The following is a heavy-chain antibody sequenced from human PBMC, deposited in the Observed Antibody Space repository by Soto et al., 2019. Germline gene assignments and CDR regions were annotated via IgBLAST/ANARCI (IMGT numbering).Heavy chain of an antibody. CDR3: ARGQRDGYNY. CDR1: GGSISSYY. Sequence: SETLSLTCTVSGGSISSYYWSWIRQPPGRGLEWIGEINHSGSTNYNPSLKSRVTISVDTSKNQFSLKLSSVTAADTAVYYCARGQRDGYNYWGQGTLVTVSS. D-gene: IGHD5-12*01. V-gene: IGHV4-34*01. CDR2: INHSGST. J-gene: IGHJ4*02.